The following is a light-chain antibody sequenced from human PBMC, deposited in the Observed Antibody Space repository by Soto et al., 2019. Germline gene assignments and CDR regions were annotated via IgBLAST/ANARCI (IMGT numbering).Light chain of an antibody. V-gene: IGKV4-1*01. J-gene: IGKJ1*01. CDR3: QQYYSTPWT. CDR1: QTVLYSSSNKNY. CDR2: WAS. Sequence: DIVMTQSPDSLAVSLGERATINCKSSQTVLYSSSNKNYLAWYQQKPGQPPKLLIYWASTRESGVPDRCSGSWSGTDFTLTISSLQAEDVAVYYCQQYYSTPWTFGQGTKVEIK.